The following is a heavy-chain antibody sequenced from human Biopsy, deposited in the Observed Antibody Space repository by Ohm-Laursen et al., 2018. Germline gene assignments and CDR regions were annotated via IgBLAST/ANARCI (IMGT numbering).Heavy chain of an antibody. D-gene: IGHD3-22*01. J-gene: IGHJ3*02. CDR2: INPSHGST. CDR1: GYTLTRYY. Sequence: SVKVSRQVSGYTLTRYYMHWVRQAPGQGLQWMGLINPSHGSTGSAQKFEGRFTMTRETSTSTFYMELSSLRSEDTAIYYCARATLDYYDSNGYGADAFDIWGQGTMVTVSS. V-gene: IGHV1-46*01. CDR3: ARATLDYYDSNGYGADAFDI.